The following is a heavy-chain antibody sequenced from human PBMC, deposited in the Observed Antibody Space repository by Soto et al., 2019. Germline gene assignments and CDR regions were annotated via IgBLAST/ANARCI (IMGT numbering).Heavy chain of an antibody. Sequence: QEQLVQSGGEVKKPGASVRVSCKASGYTFTKYGITWVRQAPGQGLEWMGWIGVYNGKTNYARKLQGRVIMTADTSSSKDYMELRSLRTDDTAVYYCSRARYCTSPSCYNHYYYGMDIWGQGTTVSVSS. CDR3: SRARYCTSPSCYNHYYYGMDI. CDR2: IGVYNGKT. V-gene: IGHV1-18*04. CDR1: GYTFTKYG. D-gene: IGHD2-2*02. J-gene: IGHJ6*02.